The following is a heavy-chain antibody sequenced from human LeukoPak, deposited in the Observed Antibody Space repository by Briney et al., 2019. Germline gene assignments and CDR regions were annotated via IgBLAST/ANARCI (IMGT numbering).Heavy chain of an antibody. Sequence: ASVKVSCKASGYTFTSYDISWVRQAPGQGLEWMGRIIPILGIANYAQKFQGRVTITADKSTSTAYMELSSLRSEDTAVYYCARDFHSSGYYLYDAFDIWGQGTMVTVSS. J-gene: IGHJ3*02. D-gene: IGHD3-22*01. CDR2: IIPILGIA. V-gene: IGHV1-69*04. CDR3: ARDFHSSGYYLYDAFDI. CDR1: GYTFTSYD.